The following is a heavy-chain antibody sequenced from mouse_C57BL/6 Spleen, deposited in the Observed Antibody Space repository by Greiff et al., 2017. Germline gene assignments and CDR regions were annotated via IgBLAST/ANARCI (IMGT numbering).Heavy chain of an antibody. V-gene: IGHV1-69*01. CDR3: ARQGGAYAMDY. J-gene: IGHJ4*01. Sequence: QVQLQQPGAELVMPGASVKLSCKASGYTFTSYWMHWVKQRPGKGLEWIGEIDPSDSYTNYNQKFKGKSTLTVDKSSSTAYMQLSSLTSEDTAVYYCARQGGAYAMDYWGQGTSVTVSS. D-gene: IGHD3-3*01. CDR1: GYTFTSYW. CDR2: IDPSDSYT.